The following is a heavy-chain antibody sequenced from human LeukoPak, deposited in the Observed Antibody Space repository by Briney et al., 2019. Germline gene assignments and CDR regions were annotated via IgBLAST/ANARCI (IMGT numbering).Heavy chain of an antibody. D-gene: IGHD4-17*01. Sequence: PSETLSLTCTVSGGSISSYYWSWIRQPPGKGLEWIGDIYYSGSTNYNPSLKSRVTISVDTSKNQFSLKLSSVTAADTAVYYCARVTPTPDYYYYYMDVWGKGTTVTVSS. CDR1: GGSISSYY. J-gene: IGHJ6*03. V-gene: IGHV4-59*01. CDR2: IYYSGST. CDR3: ARVTPTPDYYYYYMDV.